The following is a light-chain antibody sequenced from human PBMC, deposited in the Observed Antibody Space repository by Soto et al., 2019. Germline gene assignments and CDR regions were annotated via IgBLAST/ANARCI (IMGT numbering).Light chain of an antibody. CDR3: CSYAGSSSYV. V-gene: IGLV2-11*01. Sequence: QSVLTQPRSVSWSPGQSVTISCTGTSSDIGSYNYVSWYQKHPGKAPKLMIYTVTKRPSGVPYRFSGSKSDNTAYLTISGLQADDDADYYCCSYAGSSSYVFGTGTKVTVL. CDR1: SSDIGSYNY. CDR2: TVT. J-gene: IGLJ1*01.